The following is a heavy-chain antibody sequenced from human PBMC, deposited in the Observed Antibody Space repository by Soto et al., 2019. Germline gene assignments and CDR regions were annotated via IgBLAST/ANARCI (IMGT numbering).Heavy chain of an antibody. D-gene: IGHD3-22*01. CDR3: AAVPPYYYDSSGYYIFDY. V-gene: IGHV1-58*02. CDR2: IVVGRGNT. J-gene: IGHJ4*02. Sequence: GASVKVSCKASGFTFTTSAIQWVRQARGQRLEWIGWIVVGRGNTNYAQKFQERVTITRDTSTSTAYMELSSLRSEDTAVYYCAAVPPYYYDSSGYYIFDYWGQGTLVTVSS. CDR1: GFTFTTSA.